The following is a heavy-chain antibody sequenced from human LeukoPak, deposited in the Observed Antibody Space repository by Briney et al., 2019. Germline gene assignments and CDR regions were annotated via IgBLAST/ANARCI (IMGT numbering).Heavy chain of an antibody. V-gene: IGHV4-59*01. Sequence: PSETLSLTCTVSGGSISGYYWSWIRQPPGKGLEWIGYIYYSGSTNYNPSLKSRVTISVDTSKNQFSLKLSSVTAADTAVYYCARDRYFEYSGQGTLVTVSP. CDR2: IYYSGST. J-gene: IGHJ4*02. CDR3: ARDRYFEY. CDR1: GGSISGYY.